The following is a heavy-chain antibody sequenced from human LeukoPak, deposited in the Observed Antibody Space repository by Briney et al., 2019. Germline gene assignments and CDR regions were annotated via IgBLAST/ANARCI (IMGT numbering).Heavy chain of an antibody. CDR2: IIPIFGTA. CDR1: GGTFSSYA. V-gene: IGHV1-69*13. J-gene: IGHJ6*03. Sequence: ASVKVSCKASGGTFSSYAISWVRQAPGQGLEWMGGIIPIFGTANYAQKFQGRLTITADESTSTAYMELSSLRSEDTAVYYCARFPMVRGVISHYMDVWGKGTTVTVSS. D-gene: IGHD3-10*01. CDR3: ARFPMVRGVISHYMDV.